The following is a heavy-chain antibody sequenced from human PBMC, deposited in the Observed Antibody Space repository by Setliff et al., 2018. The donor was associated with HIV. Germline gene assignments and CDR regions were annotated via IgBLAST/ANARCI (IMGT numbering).Heavy chain of an antibody. CDR3: ARVGYYGSESYYGVGYYYMDV. Sequence: SVKVSCKASGFTFISSAMQWVRQARGQRLEWIGWIVVDSGNTKYSQKFQGRVTITRDTSAGTAYMELSSLRSEDTAVYYCARVGYYGSESYYGVGYYYMDVWGKGTTVTVSS. V-gene: IGHV1-58*02. D-gene: IGHD3-10*01. CDR1: GFTFISSA. J-gene: IGHJ6*03. CDR2: IVVDSGNT.